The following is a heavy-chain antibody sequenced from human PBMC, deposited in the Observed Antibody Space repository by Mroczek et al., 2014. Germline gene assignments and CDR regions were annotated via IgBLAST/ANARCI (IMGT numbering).Heavy chain of an antibody. V-gene: IGHV3-33*01. J-gene: IGHJ4*02. CDR2: IWYDGSNK. CDR3: AREWELASGATTRWSEPGY. D-gene: IGHD1-26*01. CDR1: GFTFSSYG. Sequence: QVQLVQSGGGVVQPGRSLRLSCAASGFTFSSYGMHWVRQAPGKGLEWVAVIWYDGSNKYYADSVKGRFTISRDNSKNTLYLQMNSLKAEDTAVYYCAREWELASGATTRWSEPGYWGQGTLVTVSS.